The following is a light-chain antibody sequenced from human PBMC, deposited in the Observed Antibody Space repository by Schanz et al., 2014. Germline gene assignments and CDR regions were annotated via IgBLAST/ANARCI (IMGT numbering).Light chain of an antibody. CDR1: QSVTSY. Sequence: EVVLTQSPGSLSLSPGERGTLSCRASQSVTSYVAWYQHKNGQAPRLLIYGASSRATGIPDRFSASGSGTDFTLTINSLQAEDVAVYYCQQYYISPLTFGGGTKVEIK. CDR2: GAS. V-gene: IGKV3-15*01. J-gene: IGKJ4*01. CDR3: QQYYISPLT.